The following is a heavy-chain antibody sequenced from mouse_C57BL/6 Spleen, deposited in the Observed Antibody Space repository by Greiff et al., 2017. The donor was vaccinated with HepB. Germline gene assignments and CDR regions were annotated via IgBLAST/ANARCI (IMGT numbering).Heavy chain of an antibody. CDR1: GYTFTSYW. CDR2: IHPNSGST. CDR3: ARPYYGSPFAY. Sequence: QVQLQQPGAELVKPGASVKLSCKASGYTFTSYWMHWVKQRPGQGLEWIGMIHPNSGSTNYNEKFKSKAKLTVDKSSSTAYMQLSSLTSEDSAVYYCARPYYGSPFAYWGQGTLVTVSA. V-gene: IGHV1-64*01. D-gene: IGHD1-1*01. J-gene: IGHJ3*01.